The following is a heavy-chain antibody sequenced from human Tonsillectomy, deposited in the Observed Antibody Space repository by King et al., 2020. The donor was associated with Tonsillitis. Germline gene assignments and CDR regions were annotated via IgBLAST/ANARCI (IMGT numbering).Heavy chain of an antibody. CDR2: ISDSAGGT. Sequence: VQLVESGGGLVQPGGSLRLSLAASGFTFSSFSMTWVRQAPGQGLEWVSSISDSAGGTYYADSVNGRFTISRDNSKNTLYLQVNGLRAEDTAVYYCAKLLRSGYHLYYMDVWGKGTTVTVSS. J-gene: IGHJ6*03. D-gene: IGHD3-3*01. CDR3: AKLLRSGYHLYYMDV. V-gene: IGHV3-23*04. CDR1: GFTFSSFS.